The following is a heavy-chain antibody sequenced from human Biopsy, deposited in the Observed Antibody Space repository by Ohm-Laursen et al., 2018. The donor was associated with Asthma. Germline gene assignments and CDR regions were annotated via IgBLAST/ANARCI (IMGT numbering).Heavy chain of an antibody. D-gene: IGHD3-22*01. CDR1: EFVFSQCG. J-gene: IGHJ3*02. CDR2: VSSDGHNK. V-gene: IGHV3-30*03. Sequence: SLRLSCTASEFVFSQCGMHWVRQGPGKGLEWVALVSSDGHNKYYEDSVKGRFTISRDNSRNRLYLQINSLTVEDSAVYFCARQSGQEYGDSIPFDTWGQGTKVAVSS. CDR3: ARQSGQEYGDSIPFDT.